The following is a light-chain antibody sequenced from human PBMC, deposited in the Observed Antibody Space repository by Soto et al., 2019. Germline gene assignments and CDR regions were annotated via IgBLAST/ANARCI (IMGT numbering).Light chain of an antibody. Sequence: EIVLTQSPGTLSLSPGERATLSCRASQSVSSSYLAWDQQKPGQAPRLLIYGASSRATGIPDRFSGSGSGTDFTLTISRLESEDFAVYYCQQYGSSPRYTFGQGTKLEIK. CDR3: QQYGSSPRYT. CDR1: QSVSSSY. V-gene: IGKV3-20*01. J-gene: IGKJ2*01. CDR2: GAS.